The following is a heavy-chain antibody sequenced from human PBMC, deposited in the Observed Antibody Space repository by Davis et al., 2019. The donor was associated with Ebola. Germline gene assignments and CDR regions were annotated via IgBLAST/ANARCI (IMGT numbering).Heavy chain of an antibody. J-gene: IGHJ4*02. V-gene: IGHV3-7*04. CDR1: GFTFSSYA. D-gene: IGHD2/OR15-2a*01. Sequence: PGGSLRLSCAASGFTFSSYAMSWVRQAPGKGLEWVAYIKEDETEKYVDSVKGRFTISRDNAKNSIYLQMNSLRGEDTAVYYCSRGIGANTWGQGTQVTVSS. CDR3: SRGIGANT. CDR2: IKEDETEK.